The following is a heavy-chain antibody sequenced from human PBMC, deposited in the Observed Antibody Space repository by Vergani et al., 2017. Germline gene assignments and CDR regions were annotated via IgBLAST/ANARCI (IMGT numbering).Heavy chain of an antibody. CDR1: GFTFSSYA. CDR3: ADLYGDDGFSPF. CDR2: ISYDGSNK. D-gene: IGHD2-21*01. Sequence: QVQLVESGGGVVQPGGSLRLSCAASGFTFSSYAMHWVRQAPGKGLEWVAVISYDGSNKYYADSVKGRFTISRDDSKNTVYLQINSLRAEDTAFYYCADLYGDDGFSPFWGQGTLVTVSS. V-gene: IGHV3-30-3*02. J-gene: IGHJ4*02.